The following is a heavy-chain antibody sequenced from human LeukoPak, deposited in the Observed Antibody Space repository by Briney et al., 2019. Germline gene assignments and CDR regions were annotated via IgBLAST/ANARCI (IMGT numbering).Heavy chain of an antibody. V-gene: IGHV1-2*02. CDR2: INPNSGGT. D-gene: IGHD3-10*01. J-gene: IGHJ4*02. CDR3: ARDSGFYGSGSYVGY. Sequence: ASVKVSCKASGYTFTGYYMHWVRQAPGQGLEWMGWINPNSGGTNYAQKFQGRVTMTRDTSISTAYMELSSLRSEDTAVYYCARDSGFYGSGSYVGYWGQGTLVTVSS. CDR1: GYTFTGYY.